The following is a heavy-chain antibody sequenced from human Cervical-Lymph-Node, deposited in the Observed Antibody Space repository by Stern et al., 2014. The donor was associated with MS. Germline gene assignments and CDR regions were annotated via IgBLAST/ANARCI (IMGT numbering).Heavy chain of an antibody. CDR2: IDPADAES. Sequence: EMHLVESGAEVKKPGESLKVSCRTSGYTFSKFWIGWVRQMPGKGLEWMGGIDPADAESTYSPTFQGRVTISAEESLHTPHPQGRSLKASDTAMYYCVRRRDSAGYDPFDLWGQGTMLIVSS. D-gene: IGHD3-22*01. CDR3: VRRRDSAGYDPFDL. J-gene: IGHJ3*01. CDR1: GYTFSKFW. V-gene: IGHV5-51*01.